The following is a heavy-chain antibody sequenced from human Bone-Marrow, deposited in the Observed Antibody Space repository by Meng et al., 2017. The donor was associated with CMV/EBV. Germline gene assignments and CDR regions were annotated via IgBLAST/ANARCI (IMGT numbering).Heavy chain of an antibody. CDR1: GGSISRCDYY. V-gene: IGHV4-30-4*08. Sequence: QFHPQHSGPGLVKPSHTLSLTLTFPGGSISRCDYYWGWIRQPTGNGLEWIGYIYYSGSTYYLPSLKSRVTISVDTSKNQFSMKLSAVTAAYTAVYYCARVLSGYFDYWGQGTLVTVSS. CDR3: ARVLSGYFDY. J-gene: IGHJ4*02. D-gene: IGHD2-15*01. CDR2: IYYSGST.